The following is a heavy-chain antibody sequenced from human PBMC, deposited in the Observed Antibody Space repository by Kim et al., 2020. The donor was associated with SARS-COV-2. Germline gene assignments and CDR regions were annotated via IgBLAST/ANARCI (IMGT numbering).Heavy chain of an antibody. CDR3: ARGIPKYCSSTSCRISRSAFDY. CDR2: INHSGST. J-gene: IGHJ4*02. V-gene: IGHV4-34*01. D-gene: IGHD2-2*01. CDR1: GGSFSGYY. Sequence: SETLSLTCAVYGGSFSGYYWSWIRQPPGKGLEWIGEINHSGSTNYNPSLKSRVTISVDTSKNQFSLKLSSVTAADTAVYYCARGIPKYCSSTSCRISRSAFDYWGQGTLVTVSS.